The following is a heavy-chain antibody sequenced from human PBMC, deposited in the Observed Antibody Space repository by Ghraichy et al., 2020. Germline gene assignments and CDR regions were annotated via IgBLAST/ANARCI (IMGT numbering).Heavy chain of an antibody. J-gene: IGHJ5*02. D-gene: IGHD3-10*01. V-gene: IGHV4-39*01. CDR1: GGSISSSSYY. CDR3: ARSRYGSGRGAWFDP. CDR2: IYYSGST. Sequence: SQTLSLTCKVSGGSISSSSYYWGWIRQPPGKGLEWIGSIYYSGSTYYNPSLKSRVTISVDTSKNQFSLKLSSVTAADTAVYYCARSRYGSGRGAWFDPWGQGTLVTVSS.